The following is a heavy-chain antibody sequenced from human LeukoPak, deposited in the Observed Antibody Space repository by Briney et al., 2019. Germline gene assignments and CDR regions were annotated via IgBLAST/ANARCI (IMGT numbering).Heavy chain of an antibody. Sequence: SETLSLTCAVYDGSFSGYYWSWIRQPPGKGPEWIGEINHSGSTNYNPSLKSRVTISLDTSKSQFSLKVRYVTAADTAVYYCARGLNDSWTGENYWGQGTLVTVSS. V-gene: IGHV4-34*01. CDR2: INHSGST. D-gene: IGHD3-3*01. CDR3: ARGLNDSWTGENY. J-gene: IGHJ4*02. CDR1: DGSFSGYY.